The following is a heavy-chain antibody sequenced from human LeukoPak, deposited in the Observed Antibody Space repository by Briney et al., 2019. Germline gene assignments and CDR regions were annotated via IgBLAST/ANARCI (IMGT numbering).Heavy chain of an antibody. J-gene: IGHJ6*02. D-gene: IGHD3-10*01. CDR3: ARGSHHGSGSYRYYYYYGMEV. Sequence: PSETLSLTCAVYGGSFSGYYWSWIRQPPGKGLEWIGVINHRGSTNYNPSLKSRVPISVDTSKNLFSLKLSSVTAADTAVYYCARGSHHGSGSYRYYYYYGMEVWGQGTTVTVSS. V-gene: IGHV4-34*01. CDR2: INHRGST. CDR1: GGSFSGYY.